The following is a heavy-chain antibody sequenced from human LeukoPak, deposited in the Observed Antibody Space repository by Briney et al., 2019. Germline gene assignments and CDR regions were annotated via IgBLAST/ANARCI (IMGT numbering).Heavy chain of an antibody. Sequence: SETLSLTCTVSGGSISSSTSYWAWIRQPPGTGLEWIEIIHYSGSTCYNPSLKSRVTISADTSKNQFSLNLSSVTAADTALCYCASQDGYCSKTICSGPPINGFDFWGQGSVVTVSP. CDR1: GGSISSSTSY. CDR3: ASQDGYCSKTICSGPPINGFDF. V-gene: IGHV4-39*01. D-gene: IGHD2-2*01. CDR2: IHYSGST. J-gene: IGHJ4*02.